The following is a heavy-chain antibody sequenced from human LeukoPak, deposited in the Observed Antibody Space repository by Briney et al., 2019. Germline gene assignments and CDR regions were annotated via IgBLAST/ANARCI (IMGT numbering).Heavy chain of an antibody. CDR2: ISSSSSYI. CDR1: GFTFSSYS. D-gene: IGHD3-22*01. CDR3: ARAPTYYDSSASGDY. J-gene: IGHJ4*02. V-gene: IGHV3-21*01. Sequence: KTGGSLRLSCAASGFTFSSYSMNWVRQAPGKGLEWVSSISSSSSYIYYADSVKGRFTISRDNAKNSLYLQMNSLRAEDTAVYYCARAPTYYDSSASGDYWGQGTLVTVSS.